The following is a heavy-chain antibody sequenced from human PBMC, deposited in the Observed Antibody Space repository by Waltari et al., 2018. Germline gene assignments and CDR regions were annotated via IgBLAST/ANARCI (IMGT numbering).Heavy chain of an antibody. V-gene: IGHV1-69*13. CDR3: ARTKYSSTRYETWDY. J-gene: IGHJ4*02. D-gene: IGHD6-13*01. Sequence: QVQLVQSGAEGTKPGSSVKVSCKASGGPFSISPILWVAQAPGQGLEWLGGIIPIFGTANDAQKFQGRVTITADESTSTAYMELSSLRSEDTAVYYCARTKYSSTRYETWDYWGQGTLVTVSS. CDR1: GGPFSISP. CDR2: IIPIFGTA.